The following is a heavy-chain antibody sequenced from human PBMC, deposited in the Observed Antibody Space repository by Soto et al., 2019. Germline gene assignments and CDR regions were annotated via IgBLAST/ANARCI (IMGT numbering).Heavy chain of an antibody. CDR1: GFTFSSYG. CDR3: AKDITDSLAAATAFDI. D-gene: IGHD2-15*01. J-gene: IGHJ3*02. Sequence: GGSLRLSCAASGFTFSSYGMHWVRQAQGKGLEWVAVISYDGSNKYYADSVKGRFTISRDNSKNTLYLQMNSLRAEDTAVYYCAKDITDSLAAATAFDIWGQGTMVTVSS. V-gene: IGHV3-30*18. CDR2: ISYDGSNK.